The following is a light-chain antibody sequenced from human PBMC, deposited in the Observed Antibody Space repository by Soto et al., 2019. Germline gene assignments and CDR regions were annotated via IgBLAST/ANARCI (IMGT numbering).Light chain of an antibody. V-gene: IGLV2-11*01. CDR3: CSYAGRNGDV. CDR1: SSDVGAYNY. J-gene: IGLJ1*01. CDR2: DVS. Sequence: QSALTQPRSVSGSPGQSVTISCTGTSSDVGAYNYVSWYQQHPGKAPKLMIYDVSKRPSGVPDRFSGSKSGNTASLSISGLQAEDEADYYCCSYAGRNGDVFASGTKVTVL.